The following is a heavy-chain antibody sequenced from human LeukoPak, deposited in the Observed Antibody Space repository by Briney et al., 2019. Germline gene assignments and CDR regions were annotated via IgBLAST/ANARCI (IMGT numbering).Heavy chain of an antibody. Sequence: ASVKVSCKASGYTFTSYYMHWVRQAPGQGLEWMGIINPSGGSTSYAQKFQGRVAMTRHTSTSTVYMELSSLRAKDTAVYYCARDRVAAAGTFDYWGQGTLVTVSS. CDR3: ARDRVAAAGTFDY. D-gene: IGHD6-13*01. CDR1: GYTFTSYY. CDR2: INPSGGST. J-gene: IGHJ4*02. V-gene: IGHV1-46*01.